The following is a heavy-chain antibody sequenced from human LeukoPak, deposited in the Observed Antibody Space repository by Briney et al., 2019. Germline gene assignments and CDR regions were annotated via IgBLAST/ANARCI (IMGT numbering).Heavy chain of an antibody. V-gene: IGHV3-30-3*01. CDR3: ASPLSLILPSRTKPYYYGMDV. Sequence: GGSLRLSCAASGFTFSSYAMHWVRQAPGKGLEWVAVISYDGSNKYYADSVKGRFTISRDNSKNTLYLQMNSLRAEDTAVYYYASPLSLILPSRTKPYYYGMDVWGQGTTVTVSS. D-gene: IGHD2-2*01. CDR1: GFTFSSYA. J-gene: IGHJ6*02. CDR2: ISYDGSNK.